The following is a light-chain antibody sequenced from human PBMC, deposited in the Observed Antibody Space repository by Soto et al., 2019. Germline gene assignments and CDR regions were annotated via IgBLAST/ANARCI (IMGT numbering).Light chain of an antibody. Sequence: QSALTQPASVSASPGQSIAISCIGTSSDIGSYNYVSWYQQHPGKAPKLMIYDVSNRPSGVSDRFSGSKSGNTASLTISGLQAEDEADYYCKSFTTSSAYVFGTGTKVTVL. CDR3: KSFTTSSAYV. CDR2: DVS. CDR1: SSDIGSYNY. J-gene: IGLJ1*01. V-gene: IGLV2-14*01.